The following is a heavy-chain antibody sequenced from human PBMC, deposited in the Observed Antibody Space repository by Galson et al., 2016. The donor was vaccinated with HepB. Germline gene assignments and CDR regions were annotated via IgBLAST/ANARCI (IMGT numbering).Heavy chain of an antibody. Sequence: SLRLSCAASGFTFSSYWMHWLRQAPGKGLVWVARIKTDGTYADSLEGRFITTSDNAKNTLYLEMNSLRAEDTAVYFCARYGLGAFDLWGQGTMVTVSS. V-gene: IGHV3-74*01. CDR1: GFTFSSYW. J-gene: IGHJ3*01. D-gene: IGHD3-10*01. CDR2: IKTDG. CDR3: ARYGLGAFDL.